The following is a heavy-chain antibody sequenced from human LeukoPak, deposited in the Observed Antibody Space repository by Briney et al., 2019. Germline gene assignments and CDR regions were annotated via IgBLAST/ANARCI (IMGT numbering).Heavy chain of an antibody. CDR1: GGSISSSSYY. D-gene: IGHD6-19*01. V-gene: IGHV4-39*07. Sequence: SETLSLTCTVSGGSISSSSYYWGWIRQPPGKGLEWIGSIYYSGSTYYNPSLKSRVTISVDTSRNQFSLKLSSVTAADTAVYYCAREVYSSGWYGYWGQGTLVTVSS. CDR2: IYYSGST. J-gene: IGHJ4*02. CDR3: AREVYSSGWYGY.